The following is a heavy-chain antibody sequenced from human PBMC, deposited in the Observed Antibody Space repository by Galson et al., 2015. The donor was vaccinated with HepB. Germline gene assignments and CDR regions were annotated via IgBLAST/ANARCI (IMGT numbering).Heavy chain of an antibody. V-gene: IGHV4-30-4*07. CDR1: GGSISRGGYS. Sequence: TLSLTCVVSGGSISRGGYSWTWIRQPPGKGLEWIGYIYDSATTRYNPSLKSRVSISLDMFENQFSLRLTSVTAADTAVYYCARDIGAGWFDPWGQGTLVTVSS. CDR2: IYDSATT. D-gene: IGHD3-10*01. CDR3: ARDIGAGWFDP. J-gene: IGHJ5*02.